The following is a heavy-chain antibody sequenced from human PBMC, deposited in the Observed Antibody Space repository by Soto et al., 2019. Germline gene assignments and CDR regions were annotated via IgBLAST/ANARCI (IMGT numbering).Heavy chain of an antibody. CDR1: GYTFTSYY. Sequence: ASVKVSCKASGYTFTSYYMHWVRQAPGQGFEWMGIINPSGGSTSYAQKFQGRVTMTRDTSTSTVYMELSSLRSEDTAVYYCARAGIVGATPSRGWFDPWGQGTLVTVSS. CDR2: INPSGGST. CDR3: ARAGIVGATPSRGWFDP. J-gene: IGHJ5*02. D-gene: IGHD1-26*01. V-gene: IGHV1-46*01.